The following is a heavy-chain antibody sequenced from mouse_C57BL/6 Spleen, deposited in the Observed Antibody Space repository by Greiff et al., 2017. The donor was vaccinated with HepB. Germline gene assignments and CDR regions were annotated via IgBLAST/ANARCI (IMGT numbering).Heavy chain of an antibody. J-gene: IGHJ4*01. D-gene: IGHD2-4*01. CDR3: ARVYDYEDYAMDY. CDR2: ISDGGSYT. Sequence: EVKLVESGGGLVKPGGSLKLSCAASGFTFSSYAMSWVRQTPEKRLEWVATISDGGSYTYYPDNVKGRFTISRDNAKNNLYLQMSHLKSEDTAMYYCARVYDYEDYAMDYWGQGTSVTVSS. V-gene: IGHV5-4*03. CDR1: GFTFSSYA.